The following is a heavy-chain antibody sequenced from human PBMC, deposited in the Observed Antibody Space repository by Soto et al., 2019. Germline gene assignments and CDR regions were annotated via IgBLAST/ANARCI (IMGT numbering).Heavy chain of an antibody. CDR2: IYHSGST. CDR3: ARGRYSYGDWFDP. V-gene: IGHV4-30-2*01. J-gene: IGHJ5*02. CDR1: GGSISSGGYS. Sequence: SETLSPTCAVPGGSISSGGYSWSWIRQPPGKVLEWIGYIYHSGSTYYKPSLKSRVTIXXXXSXKXFXLXXXSVTXADTALYYCARGRYSYGDWFDPWGQGTLVTVSS. D-gene: IGHD5-18*01.